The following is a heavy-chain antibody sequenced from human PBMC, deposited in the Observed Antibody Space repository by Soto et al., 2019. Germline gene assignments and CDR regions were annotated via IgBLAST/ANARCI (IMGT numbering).Heavy chain of an antibody. V-gene: IGHV3-66*01. CDR2: IYSGGST. D-gene: IGHD3-3*01. J-gene: IGHJ6*02. CDR3: ARDREMATIFGDFGMDV. CDR1: GFTVSSNY. Sequence: PGGSLRLSCAASGFTVSSNYTSWVRQAPGKGLEWVSVIYSGGSTYYADSVKGRFTISRDNSKNTLYLQMNSLRAEDTAVYYCARDREMATIFGDFGMDVWGQGTTVTVSS.